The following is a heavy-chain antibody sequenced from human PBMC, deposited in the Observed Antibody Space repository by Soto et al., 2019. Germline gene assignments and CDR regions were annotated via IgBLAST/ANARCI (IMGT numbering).Heavy chain of an antibody. D-gene: IGHD6-19*01. J-gene: IGHJ6*02. CDR1: GGTFRTYA. CDR3: AKGAVAGTPTSYYYYGMDV. V-gene: IGHV1-69*14. CDR2: IIPIFGTV. Sequence: QVQLLQSGAEVKKPGSSVRVSCEASGGTFRTYAISWVRQAPGQGLEWMGEIIPIFGTVNYAQKFQGRVTLTADKXTTTVYMDLRSLRSEDTAVYYCAKGAVAGTPTSYYYYGMDVWGQGTTVTVSS.